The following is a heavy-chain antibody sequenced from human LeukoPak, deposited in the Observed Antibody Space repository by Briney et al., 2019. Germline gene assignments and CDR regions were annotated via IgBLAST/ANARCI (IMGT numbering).Heavy chain of an antibody. CDR2: INHSGDT. D-gene: IGHD4-11*01. J-gene: IGHJ6*03. Sequence: SETLSLTCAVSGGSFSADYWTWIRQSPRKGLEWIGEINHSGDTNYNPPLNSRLTISIDPSRNQVSLTLNSVTAADTAVYYCARGLKDSKRYYSYYYYMDVWGEGTKVTVSS. V-gene: IGHV4-34*01. CDR1: GGSFSADY. CDR3: ARGLKDSKRYYSYYYYMDV.